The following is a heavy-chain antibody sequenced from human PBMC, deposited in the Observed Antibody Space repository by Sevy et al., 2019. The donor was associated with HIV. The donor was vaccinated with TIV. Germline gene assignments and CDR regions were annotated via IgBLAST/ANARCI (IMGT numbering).Heavy chain of an antibody. V-gene: IGHV3-23*01. D-gene: IGHD1-1*01. CDR3: ERENDYFDY. J-gene: IGHJ4*02. CDR1: GFTFSSYV. Sequence: GGSLRLSCTASGFTFSSYVMSWVRQAPGKGLEWVSGISGSGGRTYYADSVKGRFTISRDNSQNTLYLQMNSLRAEDTAVYYCERENDYFDYWGQGTLVTVS. CDR2: ISGSGGRT.